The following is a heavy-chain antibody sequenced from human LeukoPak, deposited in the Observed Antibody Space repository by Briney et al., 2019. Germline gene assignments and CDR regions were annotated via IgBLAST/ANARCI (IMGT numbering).Heavy chain of an antibody. CDR2: ISYDGSNK. V-gene: IGHV3-30-3*01. CDR3: ARRYFDY. J-gene: IGHJ4*02. CDR1: GFTFSSYA. Sequence: GGSLRLSCAASGFTFSSYAMHWVRQAPGKGLEWVAVISYDGSNKYYADSVKGRFTISRDNSKNTLYLQMNSLRAEDTAVYYCARRYFDYWGQGTLVTVSS.